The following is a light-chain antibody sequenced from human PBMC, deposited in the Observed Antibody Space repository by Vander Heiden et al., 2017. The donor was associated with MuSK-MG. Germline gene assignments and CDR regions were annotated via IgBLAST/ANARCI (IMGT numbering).Light chain of an antibody. J-gene: IGKJ4*01. V-gene: IGKV1-39*01. CDR3: QQTDSSPLT. CDR1: QSINSY. Sequence: DIQMTLSPSSLSASVVDRVTITRRARQSINSYLNWYQQNPGKAPQLLVYAASNLQSGVPSRFSGSGSGTVFTLAISSMQPEEFATYYCQQTDSSPLTFGGGTKVEIK. CDR2: AAS.